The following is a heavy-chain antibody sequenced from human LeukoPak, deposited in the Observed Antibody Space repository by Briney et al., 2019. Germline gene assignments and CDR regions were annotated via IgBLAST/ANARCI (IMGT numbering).Heavy chain of an antibody. D-gene: IGHD2-15*01. J-gene: IGHJ4*02. V-gene: IGHV3-21*01. CDR3: ARVVVVVAFDY. CDR1: GFTFSSYS. Sequence: PGGSLRLSCAASGFTFSSYSMTWVRQAPGKGLEWVSSISSSSSYIYYADSVKGRFTISRDNTKNSLYLQMNSLRAEDTAAYYCARVVVVVAFDYWGQGTLVTVSS. CDR2: ISSSSSYI.